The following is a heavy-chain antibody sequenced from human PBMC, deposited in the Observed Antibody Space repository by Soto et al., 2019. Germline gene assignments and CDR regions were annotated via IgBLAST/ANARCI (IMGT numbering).Heavy chain of an antibody. D-gene: IGHD3-22*01. Sequence: QVQLVQSGAEVKKPGSSVKVSCKACGGTFSSYASSWVRQAPGQGLEWMGGIIPIFGTANYAQKFQGRVTITADKSTSTAYMELSSLRSEDTAVYYCARGRPMIVQLTTYYYYYGMDVWGQGTTVTVSS. J-gene: IGHJ6*02. CDR2: IIPIFGTA. CDR3: ARGRPMIVQLTTYYYYYGMDV. CDR1: GGTFSSYA. V-gene: IGHV1-69*06.